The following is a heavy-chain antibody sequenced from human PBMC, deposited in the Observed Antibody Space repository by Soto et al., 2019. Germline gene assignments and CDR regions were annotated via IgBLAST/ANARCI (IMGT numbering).Heavy chain of an antibody. J-gene: IGHJ4*02. CDR1: GFTFDDYA. CDR3: AKDIGEHPGGYFDY. V-gene: IGHV3-9*01. CDR2: IRWNSGSI. D-gene: IGHD3-10*01. Sequence: EVQLVESGGGLVQPGRSLRLSCAASGFTFDDYAMHWVRQAPGKGLEWVSGIRWNSGSIGYADSVKGRFTISRDNAKNSLYLQMNSLRAEDTALYYCAKDIGEHPGGYFDYWGQGTLVTVSS.